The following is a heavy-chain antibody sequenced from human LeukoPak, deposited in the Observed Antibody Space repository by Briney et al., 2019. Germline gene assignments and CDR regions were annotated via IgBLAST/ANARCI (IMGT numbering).Heavy chain of an antibody. CDR2: INPNSGGT. Sequence: GASVKVSCKASGYTFTGYYMHWVRQAPGQGLEWMGRINPNSGGTNYAQKFQGRVTMTRDTSISTAYMELCRLRSDDTAVYYCARGPRSIAARCGNWFDPWGQGTLVTVSS. CDR3: ARGPRSIAARCGNWFDP. D-gene: IGHD6-6*01. CDR1: GYTFTGYY. V-gene: IGHV1-2*06. J-gene: IGHJ5*02.